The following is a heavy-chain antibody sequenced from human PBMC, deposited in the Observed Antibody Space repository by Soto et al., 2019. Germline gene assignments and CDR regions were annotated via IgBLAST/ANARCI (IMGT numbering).Heavy chain of an antibody. CDR1: GFTFSSYG. D-gene: IGHD3-16*01. CDR2: IWHDGGNK. J-gene: IGHJ4*02. CDR3: ARDGDVNTGFGKDY. Sequence: HLGGSLRLSCAASGFTFSSYGMHWVRQAPGKGLEWVAFIWHDGGNKFYAESVKGRFTISRDNSKNTLYLQMTSLGAEDTAMYYCARDGDVNTGFGKDYWGQGTLVTVSS. V-gene: IGHV3-33*01.